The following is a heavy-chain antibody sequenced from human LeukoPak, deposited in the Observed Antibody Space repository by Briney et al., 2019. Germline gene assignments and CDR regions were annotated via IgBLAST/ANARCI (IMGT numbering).Heavy chain of an antibody. CDR3: ARPTDYGDYQGAFDI. V-gene: IGHV5-51*01. CDR2: IYPGDSDT. J-gene: IGHJ3*02. CDR1: GYSFTSYW. D-gene: IGHD4-17*01. Sequence: GESLKISCKGSGYSFTSYWIGWVRQMPGKGLEWMGIIYPGDSDTRYSPSFQGQVTISADKSISTAYLQWSSLKASDTATYYCARPTDYGDYQGAFDIWGQGTMVTVSS.